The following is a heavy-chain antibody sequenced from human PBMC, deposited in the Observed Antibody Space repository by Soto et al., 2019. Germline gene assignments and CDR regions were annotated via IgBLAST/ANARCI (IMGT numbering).Heavy chain of an antibody. CDR3: ASAAREYYYYGMDV. V-gene: IGHV3-23*01. CDR2: ISGSGGST. J-gene: IGHJ6*02. CDR1: GFTFSSYA. Sequence: GGSLRLSCAASGFTFSSYAMSWVRQAPGKGLEWVSAISGSGGSTYYADSVKGRFTISRDNSKNTLYLQMNSLRADDTAVYYCASAAREYYYYGMDVWGQGTTVTVS.